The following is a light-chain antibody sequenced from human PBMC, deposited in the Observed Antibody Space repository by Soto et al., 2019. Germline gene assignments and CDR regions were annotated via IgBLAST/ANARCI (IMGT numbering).Light chain of an antibody. CDR3: QQYHTSSIT. CDR1: QTISSW. CDR2: DAS. V-gene: IGKV1-5*01. J-gene: IGKJ5*01. Sequence: DIQMTQSPSTLSASVGARVTITCRASQTISSWLAWYQQNPGKDPHLMIYDASTLERVVPSRFSGTGSGTEFTLTIDRLQPDDFASYYCQQYHTSSITFGQGTRLEIK.